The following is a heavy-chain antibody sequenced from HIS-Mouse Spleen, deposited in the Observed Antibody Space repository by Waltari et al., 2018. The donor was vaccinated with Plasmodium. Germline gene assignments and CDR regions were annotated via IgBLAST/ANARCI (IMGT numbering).Heavy chain of an antibody. D-gene: IGHD6-13*01. J-gene: IGHJ6*02. CDR2: IYTSGST. CDR3: ARGPAAAGNWRHYGMDV. Sequence: QVQLQESGPGLVKPSETLSPPCTVSGGSISSSHWSWIRQPAGKGLEWIGRIYTSGSTNYNPSLKSRVTMSVDTSKNQFSLKLSSVTAADTAVYYCARGPAAAGNWRHYGMDVWGQGTTVTVSS. CDR1: GGSISSSH. V-gene: IGHV4-4*07.